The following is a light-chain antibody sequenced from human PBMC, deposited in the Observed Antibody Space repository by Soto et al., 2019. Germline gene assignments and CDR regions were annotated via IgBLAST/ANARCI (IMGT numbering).Light chain of an antibody. CDR1: QSIGNQ. J-gene: IGKJ4*01. V-gene: IGKV3-11*01. CDR3: QQRRDWPLT. Sequence: EIVLTQSPTTLSLSPGERGTLSCRASQSIGNQLAWYQQKPGQAPRLLISEVSNRDTGTPARFTGSGSGTDFTLTITSVQPEDFAIYYCQQRRDWPLTFGGGTKVEIK. CDR2: EVS.